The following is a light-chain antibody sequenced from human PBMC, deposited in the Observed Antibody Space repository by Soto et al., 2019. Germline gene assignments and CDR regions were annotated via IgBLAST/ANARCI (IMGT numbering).Light chain of an antibody. CDR2: GAS. J-gene: IGKJ1*01. CDR3: QQYNDWLRGT. Sequence: EIVMTQSPGTLSASPGERATLSCRASQSVSSNLAWYQQKPGQAPRLLIYGASTRATGIPARFSGSGSGTEFSLTISSLQSEDFAVYYCQQYNDWLRGTFGQGTKVEIK. V-gene: IGKV3-15*01. CDR1: QSVSSN.